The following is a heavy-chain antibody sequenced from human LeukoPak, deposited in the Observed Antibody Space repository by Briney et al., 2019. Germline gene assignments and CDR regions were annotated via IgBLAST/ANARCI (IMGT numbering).Heavy chain of an antibody. Sequence: PGGSLRLSCAASGFTFTYAWMSWVRQAPGKGLEWIGRIKSKTAGGATDYAAPVKGRFTVSRDDSKNTLYLQMTSLKIKDTGVYYCTTELYGGPDHWGQGTLVTVSS. J-gene: IGHJ4*02. CDR3: TTELYGGPDH. D-gene: IGHD4-23*01. V-gene: IGHV3-15*01. CDR1: GFTFTYAW. CDR2: IKSKTAGGAT.